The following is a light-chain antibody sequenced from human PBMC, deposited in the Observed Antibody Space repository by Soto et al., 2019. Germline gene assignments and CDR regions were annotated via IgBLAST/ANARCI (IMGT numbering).Light chain of an antibody. CDR2: EVS. J-gene: IGLJ3*02. V-gene: IGLV2-14*01. CDR3: TSHTASSTWV. Sequence: QSALTQPASVSGSPGQSITISCTGTSSDVGYDNYVSWFQQHPGKAPKLMIYEVSRRPSGVSNRFSGSKSANTASLTISGLQVEDEADYYCTSHTASSTWVFGGGTKLTVL. CDR1: SSDVGYDNY.